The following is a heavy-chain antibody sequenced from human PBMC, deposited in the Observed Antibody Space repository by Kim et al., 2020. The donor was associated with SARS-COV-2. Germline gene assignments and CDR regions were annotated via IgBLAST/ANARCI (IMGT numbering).Heavy chain of an antibody. CDR2: ISYDGRNK. D-gene: IGHD3-10*01. V-gene: IGHV3-30-3*01. J-gene: IGHJ6*02. Sequence: SLRLSCAASGLSFDDSAMNWVRQPPGKGLEWVAVISYDGRNKDYADSVKGRFTISRDNSKRTLYLQMNSLRVEDTAVYYCARGNYYESVSLSDYYNGMDFWGQGTTVTVSS. CDR3: ARGNYYESVSLSDYYNGMDF. CDR1: GLSFDDSA.